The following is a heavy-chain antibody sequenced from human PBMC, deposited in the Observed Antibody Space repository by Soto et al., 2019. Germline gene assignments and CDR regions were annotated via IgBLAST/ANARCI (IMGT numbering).Heavy chain of an antibody. D-gene: IGHD3-10*01. CDR1: GFTFGDYA. CDR2: VRSKADGGTT. CDR3: SGDSRSGVRGRGMDY. V-gene: IGHV3-49*05. Sequence: EVQLLESGGGLVKPGRSLRLSCTASGFTFGDYAMSWFRQAPGKGLEWVCFVRSKADGGTTEYAGSGKGSITIARGDSKSIAYMQMNSLKTEDTAVYYCSGDSRSGVRGRGMDYWGQGTLVTVSS. J-gene: IGHJ4*02.